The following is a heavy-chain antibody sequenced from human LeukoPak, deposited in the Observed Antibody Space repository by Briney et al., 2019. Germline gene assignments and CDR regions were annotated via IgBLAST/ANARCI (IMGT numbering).Heavy chain of an antibody. D-gene: IGHD2-2*01. CDR3: ARDQVPAAKGMDV. CDR2: IYYSGST. CDR1: GGSISSSSYY. Sequence: PSETLSLTCTVSGGSISSSSYYWGWIRQPPGKGLEWIGSIYYSGSTYYNPSLKSRVTISVDTSKNQFPLKLSSVTAADTAVYYCARDQVPAAKGMDVWGQGTTVTVSS. V-gene: IGHV4-39*02. J-gene: IGHJ6*02.